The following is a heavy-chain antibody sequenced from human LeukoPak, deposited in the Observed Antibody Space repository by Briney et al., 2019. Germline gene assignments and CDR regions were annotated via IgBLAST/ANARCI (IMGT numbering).Heavy chain of an antibody. V-gene: IGHV4-39*07. Sequence: SETLALTCTVSGGSISSRRYYWGWIRQPPGKGLEWIGSIYYSGSTYYNPSLKSRVTISVDTSKNQFSLKLSSVTAADTAVYYCARYDFWSGYLSDYWGQGTLVTVSS. J-gene: IGHJ4*02. CDR1: GGSISSRRYY. CDR3: ARYDFWSGYLSDY. CDR2: IYYSGST. D-gene: IGHD3-3*01.